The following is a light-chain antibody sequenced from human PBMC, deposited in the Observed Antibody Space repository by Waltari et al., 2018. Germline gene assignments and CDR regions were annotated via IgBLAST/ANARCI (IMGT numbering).Light chain of an antibody. Sequence: TQSPATLSVSLGERVTLTCRASESISINLAWYQQKPGQTPRLIIHGASKRATGVPARFAGSGSRTEFTLIISNLQAEDVAVYYCQQYYSTPYTFGQGTKLEIK. CDR2: GAS. CDR1: ESISIN. CDR3: QQYYSTPYT. J-gene: IGKJ2*01. V-gene: IGKV3-15*01.